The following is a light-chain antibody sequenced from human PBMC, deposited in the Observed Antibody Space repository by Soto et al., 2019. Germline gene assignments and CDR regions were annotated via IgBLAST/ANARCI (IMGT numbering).Light chain of an antibody. V-gene: IGKV3-20*01. CDR3: QQYGSSLMYA. Sequence: EIVMTQSPATLSVSPGGRATLSCRASQSISDTLAWYQQKPGQAPRLLIHGASSRATGIPDRFSGSGSGTDFTLTISRLEPEDFAVYYCQQYGSSLMYAFGQGTKVDIK. CDR2: GAS. CDR1: QSISDT. J-gene: IGKJ2*01.